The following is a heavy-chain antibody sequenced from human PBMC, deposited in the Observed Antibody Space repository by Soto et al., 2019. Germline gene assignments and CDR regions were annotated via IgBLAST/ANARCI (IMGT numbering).Heavy chain of an antibody. D-gene: IGHD2-15*01. J-gene: IGHJ3*02. V-gene: IGHV3-23*01. CDR2: IGGSGGST. CDR3: ARRRGPLLKDAFDI. Sequence: GGSLRLSCAASGLTFSSYAMSWVRQAPGKGLEGVSAIGGSGGSTYYADSVKGRFTISRDNSKNLMYLQMNSLRADDTAVYFCARRRGPLLKDAFDIWGQGTMVTVSS. CDR1: GLTFSSYA.